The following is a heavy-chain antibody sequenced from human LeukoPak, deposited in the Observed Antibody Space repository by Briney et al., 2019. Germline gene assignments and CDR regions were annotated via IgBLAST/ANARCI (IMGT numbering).Heavy chain of an antibody. J-gene: IGHJ5*02. CDR3: ASSNYYGSGSYYNGWFDP. Sequence: SETLSLTCTVSGGSISSGGYYWSWIRQHPGKGLEWIGYIYYSGSTYYTPSLKSRVTISVDTSKNQFSLKLSSVTAADTAVYYCASSNYYGSGSYYNGWFDPWGQGTLVTVSS. V-gene: IGHV4-31*03. CDR2: IYYSGST. CDR1: GGSISSGGYY. D-gene: IGHD3-10*01.